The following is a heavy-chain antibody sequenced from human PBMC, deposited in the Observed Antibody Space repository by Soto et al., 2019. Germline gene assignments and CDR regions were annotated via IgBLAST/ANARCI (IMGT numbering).Heavy chain of an antibody. V-gene: IGHV4-30-4*08. D-gene: IGHD6-19*01. CDR1: GGSISSDYYH. CDR3: ARGRTPRNTQDRSSGWYYRRGGPQPFDY. J-gene: IGHJ4*02. Sequence: SETLSLTCTVSGGSISSDYYHWTWIRQSPGKGLEWIGYIHHSGSILYNPSLKSRLTISVDTSKNQFSLHLTSVTAADTAVYYCARGRTPRNTQDRSSGWYYRRGGPQPFDYWGQGTLVTVSS. CDR2: IHHSGSI.